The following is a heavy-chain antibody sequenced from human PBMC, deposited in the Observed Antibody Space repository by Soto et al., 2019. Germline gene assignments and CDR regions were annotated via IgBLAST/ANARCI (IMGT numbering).Heavy chain of an antibody. CDR1: GFTFSTYA. Sequence: EVQLLESGGGLVQPGGSLRLSCAASGFTFSTYAMNWVRQAPGKGLEWVSGISGSGDSTYYADSVKGRFTVSRDNSKNTLYLQMNRLRDEDTAVFYCAKERSRGWSFDYWGQGTLVTVAP. J-gene: IGHJ4*02. D-gene: IGHD6-19*01. CDR2: ISGSGDST. V-gene: IGHV3-23*01. CDR3: AKERSRGWSFDY.